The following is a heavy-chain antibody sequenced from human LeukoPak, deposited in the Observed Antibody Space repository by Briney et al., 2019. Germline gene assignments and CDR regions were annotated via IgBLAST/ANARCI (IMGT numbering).Heavy chain of an antibody. CDR3: AKGHAGDYGDYRPGGAFDV. CDR1: GFTFDDYA. D-gene: IGHD4-17*01. Sequence: GGSLRLSCAASGFTFDDYAMHWIRQAPGKGLEWVSGISWGSRSIGYADSVKGRFTISRDNAKKSLYLYMNSLRPEDTALYYCAKGHAGDYGDYRPGGAFDVWGQGTMVTVSS. CDR2: ISWGSRSI. J-gene: IGHJ3*01. V-gene: IGHV3-9*01.